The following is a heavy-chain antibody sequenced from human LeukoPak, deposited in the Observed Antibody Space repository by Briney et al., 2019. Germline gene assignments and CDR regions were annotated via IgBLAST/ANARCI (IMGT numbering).Heavy chain of an antibody. CDR3: ARRAGAYSHPYDY. V-gene: IGHV3-53*01. D-gene: IGHD4/OR15-4a*01. Sequence: GGSLRLSCAASGFTFSGYGMHWVRQAPDKGLEWVSVIYSGGSTYYADSVKGRFTISRDNSRNTLFLQMNSLRAEDTAVYYCARRAGAYSHPYDYWGQGTLVTVSS. CDR1: GFTFSGYG. J-gene: IGHJ4*02. CDR2: IYSGGST.